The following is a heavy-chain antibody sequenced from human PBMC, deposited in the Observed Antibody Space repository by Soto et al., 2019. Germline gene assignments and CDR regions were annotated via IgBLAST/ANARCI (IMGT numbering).Heavy chain of an antibody. CDR3: AKAARATTLYTVDF. V-gene: IGHV3-23*01. J-gene: IGHJ4*02. D-gene: IGHD2-2*02. Sequence: PGGSLRLSCAASGFTFSTFGMNWAPQAPGKGLEWISVISDSGGPTFHADSVKGRFTISRDNSKNTLYVQRKSLRPEETAVYSFAKAARATTLYTVDFWGQGTLVTVSS. CDR2: ISDSGGPT. CDR1: GFTFSTFG.